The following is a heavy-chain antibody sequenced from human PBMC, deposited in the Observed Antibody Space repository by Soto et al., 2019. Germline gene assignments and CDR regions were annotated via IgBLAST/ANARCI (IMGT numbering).Heavy chain of an antibody. J-gene: IGHJ4*02. D-gene: IGHD3-3*01. CDR2: ISYDGSNK. V-gene: IGHV3-30*18. CDR1: GFTFSSYG. CDR3: AKGPHRITIFGVGLDY. Sequence: PGGSLRLSCAASGFTFSSYGMHWVRQAPGKGLEWVAVISYDGSNKYYADSVKGRFTISRDNSKNTLYLQMNSLRAEDTAVYYCAKGPHRITIFGVGLDYWGQGTLVTVSS.